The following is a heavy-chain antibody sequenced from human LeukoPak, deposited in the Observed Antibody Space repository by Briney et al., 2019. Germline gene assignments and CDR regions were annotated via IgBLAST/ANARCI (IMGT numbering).Heavy chain of an antibody. V-gene: IGHV3-66*01. Sequence: GGSLRLSCAASGFTFSSYWMHWVRRAPGKGLEWVSVIYSGGSTYYADSVKGRFTISRDNSKNTLYLQMNSLRAEDTAVYYCASIRMVRGVDYWGQGTLVTVSS. D-gene: IGHD3-10*01. CDR2: IYSGGST. CDR1: GFTFSSYW. J-gene: IGHJ4*02. CDR3: ASIRMVRGVDY.